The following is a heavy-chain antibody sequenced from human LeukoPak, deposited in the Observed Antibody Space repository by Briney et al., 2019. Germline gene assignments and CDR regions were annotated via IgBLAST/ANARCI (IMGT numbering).Heavy chain of an antibody. J-gene: IGHJ4*02. Sequence: KPSETLSLTCAVSGDSITSSSYYWAWIRQPPGKGLEWIGTIYHSGSTYYNSSLKSRVTTSVDTSKNQSSLKLSSVTAADTAVYYCARHGNWGRPDYWGQGTLVSVSS. CDR1: GDSITSSSYY. CDR2: IYHSGST. D-gene: IGHD7-27*01. CDR3: ARHGNWGRPDY. V-gene: IGHV4-39*01.